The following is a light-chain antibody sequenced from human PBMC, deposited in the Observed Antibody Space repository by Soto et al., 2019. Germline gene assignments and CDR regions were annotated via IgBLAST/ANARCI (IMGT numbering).Light chain of an antibody. Sequence: QSVLTQPASVSGSPGRSITISCTGTSSDIGTYNLVSWYQHYPGKAPKLMIYEGIKRPSGVSNRFSGSKSGNTAFLTISGLQAEDEADYYCCSYVGSGTDNYVFGSGTKVTVL. V-gene: IGLV2-23*01. J-gene: IGLJ1*01. CDR1: SSDIGTYNL. CDR3: CSYVGSGTDNYV. CDR2: EGI.